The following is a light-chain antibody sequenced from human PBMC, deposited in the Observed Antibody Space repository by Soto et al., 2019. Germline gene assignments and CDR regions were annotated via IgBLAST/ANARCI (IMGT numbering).Light chain of an antibody. V-gene: IGLV2-8*01. J-gene: IGLJ1*01. CDR3: TSYAGSNTLKV. CDR2: EVT. Sequence: QSALTQPPSASGSPGQSVTISCTGTSSDVGGYNYVSWYQQHPGKAPKLMIYEVTKRPSGVPDRFSGSKSGNTASLTVSGLQAEDEVDYSCTSYAGSNTLKVFRTGTNVNV. CDR1: SSDVGGYNY.